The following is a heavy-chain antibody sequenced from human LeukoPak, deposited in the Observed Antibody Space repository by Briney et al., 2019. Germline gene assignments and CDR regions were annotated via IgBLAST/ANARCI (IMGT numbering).Heavy chain of an antibody. J-gene: IGHJ4*02. Sequence: ASVSVSCTASGYTFTSYAMNWVRQAPGQGLEWMGWINTNTGNPTYAQGFTGRFVFSLDTSVSTAYLQISSLKAEDTAVYYCARGSEARVVAAYPFDYWGQGTLVTVSS. CDR2: INTNTGNP. D-gene: IGHD2-15*01. CDR3: ARGSEARVVAAYPFDY. V-gene: IGHV7-4-1*02. CDR1: GYTFTSYA.